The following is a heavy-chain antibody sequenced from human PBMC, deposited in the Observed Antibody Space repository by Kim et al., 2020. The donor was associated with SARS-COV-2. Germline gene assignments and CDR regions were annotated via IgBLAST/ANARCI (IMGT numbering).Heavy chain of an antibody. Sequence: GGSLRLSCVASGFSFSTSEMNWVRKAPGKGLEWVSYINSPARTIFYADSVMGRFTISRDNARNSLYLLMNSLTADDTGVYYCARERSDRAFDIWGQGTIVTVSS. CDR3: ARERSDRAFDI. CDR2: INSPARTI. V-gene: IGHV3-48*03. J-gene: IGHJ3*02. CDR1: GFSFSTSE. D-gene: IGHD3-22*01.